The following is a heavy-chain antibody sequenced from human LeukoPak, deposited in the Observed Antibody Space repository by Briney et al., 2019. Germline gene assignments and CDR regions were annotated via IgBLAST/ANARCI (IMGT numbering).Heavy chain of an antibody. J-gene: IGHJ4*02. CDR1: GGSISSSSFY. D-gene: IGHD3-10*01. Sequence: SETLSLTCTVSGGSISSSSFYWGWIRQPPGKGLQWIGSIYYSGSTYYNPSLKSRVTISVDTSKNQFSLKLSSVTAADAAVYYCARRPPHYGSGSYYKHWGQGTLVTVSS. CDR3: ARRPPHYGSGSYYKH. V-gene: IGHV4-39*01. CDR2: IYYSGST.